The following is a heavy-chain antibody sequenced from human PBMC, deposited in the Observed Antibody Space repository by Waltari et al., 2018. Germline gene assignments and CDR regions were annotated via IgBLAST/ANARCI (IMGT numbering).Heavy chain of an antibody. J-gene: IGHJ4*02. V-gene: IGHV4-59*08. CDR3: AGSINLDFDY. CDR2: IYYRGST. Sequence: QVQLQESGPGLVKPSETLSLTCTVSGGSISSYYWSWIRQPPGKGLEWIGYIYYRGSTNYNPSLKSRVTISVDTSKNQFSLKLSSVTAADTAVYYCAGSINLDFDYWGQGTLVTVSS. CDR1: GGSISSYY.